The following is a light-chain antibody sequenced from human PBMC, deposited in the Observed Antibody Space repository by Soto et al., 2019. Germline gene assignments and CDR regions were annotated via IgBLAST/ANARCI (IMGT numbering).Light chain of an antibody. Sequence: NFMLTQPHSVSESPGKTVTISCTRSSGRIASNYVQWNQQRPGSAPTTVIYEDNQRPSGVPDRFSGSIDRSSNSASLTISGLKTEDEADYYCQSYDSRNVVFGGGTKLTVL. J-gene: IGLJ3*02. CDR3: QSYDSRNVV. CDR1: SGRIASNY. V-gene: IGLV6-57*04. CDR2: EDN.